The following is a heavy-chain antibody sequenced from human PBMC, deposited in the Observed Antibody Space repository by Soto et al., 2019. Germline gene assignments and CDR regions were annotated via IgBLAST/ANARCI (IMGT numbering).Heavy chain of an antibody. J-gene: IGHJ3*02. D-gene: IGHD2-21*02. CDR2: IIPIFGTA. Sequence: ASVKLSCKDSGGTFSSYAISWVRQAPGQGLEWMGGIIPIFGTANYAQKFQGRVTITADESTSTAYMELSSLRSEDTAVYYCARDFSRSAVVVFFVVVVTAIGDAYYIWGQGTM. CDR1: GGTFSSYA. CDR3: ARDFSRSAVVVFFVVVVTAIGDAYYI. V-gene: IGHV1-69*13.